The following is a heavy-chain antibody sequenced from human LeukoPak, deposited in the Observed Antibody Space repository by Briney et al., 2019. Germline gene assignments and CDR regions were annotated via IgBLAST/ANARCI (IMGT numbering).Heavy chain of an antibody. J-gene: IGHJ4*02. V-gene: IGHV3-15*01. D-gene: IGHD3-16*02. CDR2: IKSKTDGGTT. CDR1: GFTFSNAW. CDR3: AKDLVSGGWGSYPSFDY. Sequence: GGSLRLSCAASGFTFSNAWMSWVRQAPGKGLEWVGRIKSKTDGGTTDYAAPVKGRFTISRDDSKNTLYLQMNSLKTEDTAVYYCAKDLVSGGWGSYPSFDYWGQGTLVTVSS.